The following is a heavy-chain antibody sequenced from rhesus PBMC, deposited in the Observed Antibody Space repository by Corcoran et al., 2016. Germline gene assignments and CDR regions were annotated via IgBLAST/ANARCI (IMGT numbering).Heavy chain of an antibody. CDR3: ARRRSSDSDFDY. CDR2: IYWDDDK. D-gene: IGHD4-29*01. V-gene: IGHV2-1*01. CDR1: GFSLSTSGMG. Sequence: QVTLKESGPALVKSTQTLTLTCTFSGFSLSTSGMGVGWIRQPPGNTLEWLAHIYWDDDKRYSASLKSRLTISKDTSKNQVVLTMTNMDPVDTATYYCARRRSSDSDFDYWGQGVLVTVSS. J-gene: IGHJ4*01.